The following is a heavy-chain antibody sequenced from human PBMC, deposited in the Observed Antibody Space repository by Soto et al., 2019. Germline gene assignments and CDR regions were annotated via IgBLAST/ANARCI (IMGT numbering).Heavy chain of an antibody. CDR1: GFTFSRYG. D-gene: IGHD2-2*01. CDR3: ARDPSEGRVGNWFES. Sequence: GGSLRLSCAASGFTFSRYGMNWLRQAPGKGLEWVASISSSTSYVYYADSVKGRFSTSRDNAKNILYLEMYALRSEDTAVYYCARDPSEGRVGNWFESWGQGTLVTVSS. V-gene: IGHV3-21*06. CDR2: ISSSTSYV. J-gene: IGHJ5*01.